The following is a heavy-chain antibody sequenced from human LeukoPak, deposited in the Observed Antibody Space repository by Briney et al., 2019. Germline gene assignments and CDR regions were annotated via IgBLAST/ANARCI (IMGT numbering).Heavy chain of an antibody. Sequence: GGSLRLSCAASGFTFRNYWMGWVRQAPGKGLEWVANTKPDGTAEYYADSERGRFTTSRDNANNFLYLQMNSLRGEDTAVYYCARDGGLHTNFDYWGQGTLVTVSS. V-gene: IGHV3-7*01. CDR2: TKPDGTAE. D-gene: IGHD2-15*01. J-gene: IGHJ4*02. CDR1: GFTFRNYW. CDR3: ARDGGLHTNFDY.